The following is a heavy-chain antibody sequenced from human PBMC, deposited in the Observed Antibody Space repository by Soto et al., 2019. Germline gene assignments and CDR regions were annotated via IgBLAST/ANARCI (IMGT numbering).Heavy chain of an antibody. J-gene: IGHJ4*02. CDR2: IKPKSEGETA. V-gene: IGHV3-15*07. Sequence: EMQLVQSGGGLVKPGGSLRLSCVASRFNFSAAWLNWIRQAPGKGLEWVGRIKPKSEGETADYTAPVRGRFTISRDDSQNTVHLQMDSVKPEDTAVYYCDTVPYCSGPTWGLGVLVTVSS. D-gene: IGHD2-15*01. CDR3: DTVPYCSGPT. CDR1: RFNFSAAW.